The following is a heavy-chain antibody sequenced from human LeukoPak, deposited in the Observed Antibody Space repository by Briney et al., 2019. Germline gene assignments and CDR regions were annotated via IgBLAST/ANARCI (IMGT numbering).Heavy chain of an antibody. CDR3: AREHDYDSGSCPLDY. V-gene: IGHV3-21*04. D-gene: IGHD3-10*01. CDR1: VFTFSIYS. CDR2: INSNSSYI. Sequence: GGSLRLSCAAPVFTFSIYSMNWVRQAPGKGLEWVSSINSNSSYIYYAGSVKGRFTISRDNAKNSLYLQMNSLRAEDTALYHCAREHDYDSGSCPLDYWGQGTLVTVSS. J-gene: IGHJ4*02.